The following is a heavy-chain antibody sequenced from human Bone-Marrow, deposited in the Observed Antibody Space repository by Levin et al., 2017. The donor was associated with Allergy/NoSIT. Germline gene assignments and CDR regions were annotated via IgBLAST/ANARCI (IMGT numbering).Heavy chain of an antibody. CDR2: ISDSGDST. CDR1: GFTFSSYA. V-gene: IGHV3-23*01. Sequence: RAGGSLRLSCAASGFTFSSYAMSWVRQAPGKGLEWVSTISDSGDSTAYADSGQGRFTISRDNSRNTQYLQMSRLRAEDTAVYYCARGYSTLSSFDHWGQGTLVTVSS. CDR3: ARGYSTLSSFDH. D-gene: IGHD2-15*01. J-gene: IGHJ4*02.